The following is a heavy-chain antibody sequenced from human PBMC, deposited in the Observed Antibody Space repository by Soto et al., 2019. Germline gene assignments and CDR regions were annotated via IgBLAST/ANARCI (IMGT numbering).Heavy chain of an antibody. J-gene: IGHJ4*02. Sequence: SETLSLTCTVSGGSISSSSYYWGWIRQPPGKGLEWIGSIYYSGSTYYNPSLKSRSNISVDTSKKQISLKLRSETAADTAVYYCARQALHYYDSSGYPPFDYWGQGTLVTVSS. CDR2: IYYSGST. CDR3: ARQALHYYDSSGYPPFDY. D-gene: IGHD3-22*01. V-gene: IGHV4-39*01. CDR1: GGSISSSSYY.